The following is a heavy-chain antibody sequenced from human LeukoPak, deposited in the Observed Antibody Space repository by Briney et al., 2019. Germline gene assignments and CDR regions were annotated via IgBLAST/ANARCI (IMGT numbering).Heavy chain of an antibody. V-gene: IGHV3-11*01. Sequence: GGSLRLSCAASGFTFSDYNMNWVRQAPGKGLEWVSYITNGGSTIHHADSVKGRFTISRDNAKKTLYLQMNNLRAEDTAVYYCARSIGLTGGGVDVWGQGTTVTVSS. D-gene: IGHD3-9*01. CDR3: ARSIGLTGGGVDV. CDR1: GFTFSDYN. J-gene: IGHJ6*02. CDR2: ITNGGSTI.